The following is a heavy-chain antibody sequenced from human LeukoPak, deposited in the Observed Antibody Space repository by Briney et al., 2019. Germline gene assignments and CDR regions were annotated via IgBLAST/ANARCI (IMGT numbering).Heavy chain of an antibody. Sequence: SETLSLTCTVSGGSVSSGSYYWSWIRQPPGKGLEWIGYIYYSGSTNYNPSLKSRVTISVDTSKNQFSLKLSSVTAADTAVYYCARGAAMVTDYYFDYWGQGTLVTVSS. D-gene: IGHD5-18*01. CDR2: IYYSGST. CDR3: ARGAAMVTDYYFDY. CDR1: GGSVSSGSYY. J-gene: IGHJ4*02. V-gene: IGHV4-61*01.